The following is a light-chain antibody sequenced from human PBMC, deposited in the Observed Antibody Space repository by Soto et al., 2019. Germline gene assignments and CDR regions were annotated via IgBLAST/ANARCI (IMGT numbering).Light chain of an antibody. J-gene: IGKJ1*01. Sequence: EIVMTQSPDTLSVSPGEGGTLSCRASQSVSRNVAWYQQKPGQAPRRLIYGGSTRVTGIPARFSGSGSGTEFTLTISSLQSEDFAVYYCQQYNNWPPVRTFGQGTKVEIK. V-gene: IGKV3-15*01. CDR3: QQYNNWPPVRT. CDR2: GGS. CDR1: QSVSRN.